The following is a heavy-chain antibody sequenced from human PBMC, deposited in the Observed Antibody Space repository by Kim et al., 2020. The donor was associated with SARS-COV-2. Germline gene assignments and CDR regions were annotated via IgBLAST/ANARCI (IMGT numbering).Heavy chain of an antibody. CDR3: AREIQSGGWASPDY. Sequence: GGSLRLSCAASGFIFSSCVMHWVRQAPGKGLEWVAVTAYDGRSQYYAESVKGRFSIFRDNIKNTVELQLNGLRPEDTAVYYCAREIQSGGWASPDYWG. V-gene: IGHV3-30*04. J-gene: IGHJ4*01. D-gene: IGHD2-15*01. CDR2: TAYDGRSQ. CDR1: GFIFSSCV.